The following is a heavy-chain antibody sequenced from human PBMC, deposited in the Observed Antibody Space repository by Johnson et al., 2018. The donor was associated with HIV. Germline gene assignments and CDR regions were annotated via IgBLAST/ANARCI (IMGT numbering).Heavy chain of an antibody. CDR3: AREGIAARPGAFDI. J-gene: IGHJ3*02. D-gene: IGHD6-6*01. Sequence: VQSVESGGGLIQPGGSLRLSCAASGFTVSSNYMSWVRQAPGKGLEWVSGINWNGGSTGYADSVKGRFTISRDNAKNSLYLQMNSLRAEDTALYYCAREGIAARPGAFDIWGQVTMVTVSS. V-gene: IGHV3-20*04. CDR1: GFTVSSNY. CDR2: INWNGGST.